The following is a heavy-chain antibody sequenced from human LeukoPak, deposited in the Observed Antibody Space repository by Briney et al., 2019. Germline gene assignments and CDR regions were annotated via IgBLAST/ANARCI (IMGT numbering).Heavy chain of an antibody. D-gene: IGHD6-13*01. CDR1: GYTLTELS. Sequence: ASVKVSCKVSGYTLTELSMHWVRQAPGKGLEWMGGFDPEDGETIYAQKFQGRVTMTEDTSTDTAYMELSSLRSEDTAVYYCARDGYSSSWYSANYYYGMDVWGQGTTVTVSS. V-gene: IGHV1-24*01. J-gene: IGHJ6*02. CDR2: FDPEDGET. CDR3: ARDGYSSSWYSANYYYGMDV.